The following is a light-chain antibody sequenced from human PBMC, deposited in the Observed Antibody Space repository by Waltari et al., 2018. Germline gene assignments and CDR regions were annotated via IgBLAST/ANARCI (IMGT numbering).Light chain of an antibody. CDR3: SSYAGSSKGV. CDR2: AVS. V-gene: IGLV2-23*02. Sequence: QSALTQPASVSGSPGQSITISCPGTSSDVGNYKRVSWYQQHPGKAPKLMIYAVSKRPSGVSDRFPGSKSGDMASLTISGLQPEDEAEYFCSSYAGSSKGVFGGGTKVTVL. J-gene: IGLJ2*01. CDR1: SSDVGNYKR.